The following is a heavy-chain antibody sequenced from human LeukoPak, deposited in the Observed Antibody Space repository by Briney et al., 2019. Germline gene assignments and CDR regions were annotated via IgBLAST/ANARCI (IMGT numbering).Heavy chain of an antibody. D-gene: IGHD2-15*01. CDR2: ISSSSSYI. CDR3: ARDGKPTPVIVVVVAALTTVLNWFDP. V-gene: IGHV3-21*01. Sequence: GGSLRLSCAASGFTFSSYSMNWVRQAPGKGLEWVSSISSSSSYIYYADSVKGRFTISRDNAKNSLYLQMNSLRAEDTAVYYCARDGKPTPVIVVVVAALTTVLNWFDPWGQGTLVTVSS. J-gene: IGHJ5*02. CDR1: GFTFSSYS.